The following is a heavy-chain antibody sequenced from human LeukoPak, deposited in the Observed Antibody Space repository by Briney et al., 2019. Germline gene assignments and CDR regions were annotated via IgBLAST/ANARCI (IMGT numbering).Heavy chain of an antibody. V-gene: IGHV3-7*01. CDR1: GFIFSHYW. D-gene: IGHD6-6*01. J-gene: IGHJ4*02. CDR2: IKKDGSVK. CDR3: ARIGYSSSSFDY. Sequence: GRSLRLSCGASGFIFSHYWMSWVRQSPGKRLECVANIKKDGSVKYYMNSFKGRFTISSDNARNSVYLQMNSLRAEDMAVYYCARIGYSSSSFDYWGQGTLVTVSS.